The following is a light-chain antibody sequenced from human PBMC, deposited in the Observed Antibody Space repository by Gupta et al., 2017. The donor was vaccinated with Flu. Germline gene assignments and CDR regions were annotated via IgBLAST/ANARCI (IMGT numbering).Light chain of an antibody. CDR3: QQSFT. J-gene: IGKJ3*01. CDR2: GAS. CDR1: QSVSSSY. V-gene: IGKV3-20*01. Sequence: EIVLTQSPGTLSLSPGERATLSCRASQSVSSSYLAWYQQKPGQAPRLLIYGASSRATGIPDRFSGSGSGTDFTLTSSRLEPEDCEVYYCQQSFTFGHGTKVDIK.